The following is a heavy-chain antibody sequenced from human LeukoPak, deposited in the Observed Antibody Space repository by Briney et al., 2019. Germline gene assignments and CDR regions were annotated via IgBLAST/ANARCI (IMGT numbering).Heavy chain of an antibody. CDR3: ARDGDSSGYPYY. D-gene: IGHD3-22*01. CDR2: ISYDGSNK. CDR1: GFTFRNYG. V-gene: IGHV3-30*19. J-gene: IGHJ4*02. Sequence: PGGSLRLSCAVSGFTFRNYGMHWVRQAPGKGLEWVAVISYDGSNKYYADSVKGRFTISRDNSKNTLYLQMNSLRAEDTAVYYCARDGDSSGYPYYWGQGTLVTVSS.